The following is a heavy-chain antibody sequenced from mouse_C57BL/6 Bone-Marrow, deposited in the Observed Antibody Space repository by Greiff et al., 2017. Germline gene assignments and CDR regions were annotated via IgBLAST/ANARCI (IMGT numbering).Heavy chain of an antibody. D-gene: IGHD2-4*01. CDR3: AREGIYDYDKGAY. Sequence: VQLQQPGAELVKPGASVKMSCKASGYTFTSYWITWVKQRPGQGLEWIGDIYPGSGSTNYNEKFKSKATLTVDTSSSTAYMQLSSLTSEDSAVYYCAREGIYDYDKGAYWGQGTLVTVSA. V-gene: IGHV1-55*01. CDR2: IYPGSGST. J-gene: IGHJ3*01. CDR1: GYTFTSYW.